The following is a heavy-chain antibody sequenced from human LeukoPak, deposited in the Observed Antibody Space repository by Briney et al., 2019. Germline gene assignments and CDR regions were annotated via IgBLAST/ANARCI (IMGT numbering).Heavy chain of an antibody. V-gene: IGHV1-69*06. CDR1: GYTFTGYY. CDR3: ASPSSTSFDY. CDR2: IIPIFGTA. Sequence: ASVKVSCKASGYTFTGYYMHWVRQAPGQGLEWMGGIIPIFGTANYAQKFQGRVTITADKSTSTAYMELSSLRSEDTAVYYCASPSSTSFDYWGQGTLVTVSS. D-gene: IGHD2-2*01. J-gene: IGHJ4*02.